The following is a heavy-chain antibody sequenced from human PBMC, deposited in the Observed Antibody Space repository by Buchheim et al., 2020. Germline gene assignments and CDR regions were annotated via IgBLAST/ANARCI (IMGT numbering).Heavy chain of an antibody. Sequence: QVQLQQWGAGLLKPSETLSLTCAVYGGSFSGYYWSWIRQPPGKGLEWIGEINHSGSTNYNPSLKSRVTTSVDTSKNQFSLKLSSVTAADTAVYYCARGKSRIGYCSSTSCFYGMDVWGQGTT. V-gene: IGHV4-34*01. CDR2: INHSGST. D-gene: IGHD2-2*01. CDR3: ARGKSRIGYCSSTSCFYGMDV. J-gene: IGHJ6*02. CDR1: GGSFSGYY.